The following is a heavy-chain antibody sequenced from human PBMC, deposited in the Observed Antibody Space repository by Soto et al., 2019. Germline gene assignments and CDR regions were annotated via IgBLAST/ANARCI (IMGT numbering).Heavy chain of an antibody. CDR1: GFTFRTYA. J-gene: IGHJ4*02. CDR2: ISDSGGAI. V-gene: IGHV3-23*01. Sequence: EVQLLESGGGLVQPGGSLRLSCAASGFTFRTYAMGWVRQAPGKGLEWVSAISDSGGAIFYADSGKGRFTMSRDNSRNTRYVQMNSLRADDTAVYYCAKIGGISSNFDFWGQGTLVTVSS. CDR3: AKIGGISSNFDF. D-gene: IGHD6-6*01.